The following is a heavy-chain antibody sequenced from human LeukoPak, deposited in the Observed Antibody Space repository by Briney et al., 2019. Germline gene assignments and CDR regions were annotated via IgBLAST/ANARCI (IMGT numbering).Heavy chain of an antibody. D-gene: IGHD6-13*01. CDR1: GGTFSSYA. CDR3: ARDSQQQLPGAS. CDR2: IIPILGIA. Sequence: SVKVSCKASGGTFSSYAISWVRQAPGQGLEWMGRIIPILGIANYAQKFQGRVTITADKSTSTAYMELSSLRSEDTAVYYCARDSQQQLPGASWGRGALVTVSS. J-gene: IGHJ5*02. V-gene: IGHV1-69*04.